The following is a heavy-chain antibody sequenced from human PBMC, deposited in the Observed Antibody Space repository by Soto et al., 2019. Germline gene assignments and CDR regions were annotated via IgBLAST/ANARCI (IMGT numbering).Heavy chain of an antibody. Sequence: EVQLLESGGGLVQPGGSLRLSCAVSGFSFGTYTVNWVRQAPGMGLEWVSGLSDSVGTTHYAYSVKGRFTISRDKSKNTLYLQMNNLRAEDTAVYYCAKHLIGGRLQSHFDLWGQGTQVTVSS. D-gene: IGHD3-22*01. CDR2: LSDSVGTT. CDR1: GFSFGTYT. CDR3: AKHLIGGRLQSHFDL. V-gene: IGHV3-23*01. J-gene: IGHJ4*02.